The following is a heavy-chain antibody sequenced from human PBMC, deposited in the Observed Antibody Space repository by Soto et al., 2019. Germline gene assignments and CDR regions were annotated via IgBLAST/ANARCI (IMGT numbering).Heavy chain of an antibody. J-gene: IGHJ4*02. Sequence: QVQLVQSGAEVKKPGASVKVSCKASGYTFTSYDINWVRQATGQGLEWMGWMNPNSGNTGYVQKFQGRVTMTRNTSISKAYMELSSLRSEDTAVYYCSRVGYYYDSSGYYLSCDYWGQGTLVTVSS. D-gene: IGHD3-22*01. CDR1: GYTFTSYD. V-gene: IGHV1-8*01. CDR2: MNPNSGNT. CDR3: SRVGYYYDSSGYYLSCDY.